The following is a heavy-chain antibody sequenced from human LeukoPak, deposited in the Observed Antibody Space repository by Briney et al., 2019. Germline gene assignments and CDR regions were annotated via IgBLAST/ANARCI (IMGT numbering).Heavy chain of an antibody. CDR2: INPSGGST. CDR3: ARGAKSGYNYSAYYFDY. Sequence: ASVKVSCKPSGYTFTRYYMHWVRQAPGQGLEWMGVINPSGGSTSYAQKFQGRVTVTRDTSTSTVYMELSSLRSEDTAVYYCARGAKSGYNYSAYYFDYWGQGTLVTVSS. CDR1: GYTFTRYY. V-gene: IGHV1-46*01. D-gene: IGHD5-24*01. J-gene: IGHJ4*02.